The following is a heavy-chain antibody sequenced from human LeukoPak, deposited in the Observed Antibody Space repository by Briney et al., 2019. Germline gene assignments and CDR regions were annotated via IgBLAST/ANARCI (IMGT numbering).Heavy chain of an antibody. J-gene: IGHJ3*02. D-gene: IGHD1-26*01. CDR3: AKTMRGSFDAFDI. Sequence: PGGSLRLSRAVSGFTVISCAASSVRQAPGKGLEWVSIISGNGVTTYYADSVKGRFTISRDNSKNTLYLQMNSLRAEDTAVYYCAKTMRGSFDAFDIWGQGTMGTVSS. CDR1: GFTVISCA. CDR2: ISGNGVTT. V-gene: IGHV3-23*01.